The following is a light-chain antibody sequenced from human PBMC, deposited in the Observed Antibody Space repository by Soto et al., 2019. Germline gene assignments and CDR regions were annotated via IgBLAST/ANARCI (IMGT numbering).Light chain of an antibody. Sequence: EIVMTQSPATLSVSPGERATLSCWASQSVSSNLAWYQQKPGQGPRLLLYGASTRATGIPARFSGSGSGTDFTLTISSLQSEDFAVYYCQQSNNWPYTFGQGTKLEIK. V-gene: IGKV3-15*01. CDR1: QSVSSN. CDR3: QQSNNWPYT. CDR2: GAS. J-gene: IGKJ2*01.